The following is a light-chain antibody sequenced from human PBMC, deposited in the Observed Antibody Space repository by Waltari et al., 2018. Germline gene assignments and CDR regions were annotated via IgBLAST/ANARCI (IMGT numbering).Light chain of an antibody. CDR3: QQGNSFPPT. CDR1: QGIATW. Sequence: DIQMTQSPSSVSAPVGDKVTITCRASQGIATWLAWYQQKPGKAPKVLIYGASTLLTGVPSRFSGSGSGTEFTLTITGLQPEDFATYFCQQGNSFPPTFGQGTRVEV. CDR2: GAS. V-gene: IGKV1-12*01. J-gene: IGKJ1*01.